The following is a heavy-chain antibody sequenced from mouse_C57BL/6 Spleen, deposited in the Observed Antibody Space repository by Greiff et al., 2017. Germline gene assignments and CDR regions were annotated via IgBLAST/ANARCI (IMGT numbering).Heavy chain of an antibody. J-gene: IGHJ4*01. CDR3: ARTNWDVSFYSMDY. CDR2: IDPEGGET. D-gene: IGHD4-1*01. Sequence: EVQLQQSGAELVKPGASVKLSCTASGFNIKDYYMHWVKQRTEQGLEWIGRIDPEGGETKYAPKFQGKATITADTSSNTAYLQLSSLTSEDAVVYYCARTNWDVSFYSMDYWGQGTSVTVSS. CDR1: GFNIKDYY. V-gene: IGHV14-2*01.